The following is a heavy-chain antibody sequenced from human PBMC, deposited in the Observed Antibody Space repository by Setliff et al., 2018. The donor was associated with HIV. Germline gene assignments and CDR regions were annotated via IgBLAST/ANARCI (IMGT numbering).Heavy chain of an antibody. CDR1: GSTFSRYG. V-gene: IGHV1-3*01. J-gene: IGHJ4*02. D-gene: IGHD2-21*01. Sequence: ASVKVSCKASGSTFSRYGLHWVRQAPGQRLEWMGWINAGNGKTKYSQKFQSRVTINRDTSARKAYMELSSLRSEDTAVYYCAKDGGEVYWGQGTLVTVSS. CDR2: INAGNGKT. CDR3: AKDGGEVY.